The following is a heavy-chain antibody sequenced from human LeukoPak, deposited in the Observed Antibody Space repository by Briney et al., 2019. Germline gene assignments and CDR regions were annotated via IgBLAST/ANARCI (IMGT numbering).Heavy chain of an antibody. CDR1: GGTFSSYA. CDR2: IIPIFGTA. J-gene: IGHJ4*02. D-gene: IGHD3-22*01. CDR3: ARDRYYDSSGYHISEYYFDY. V-gene: IGHV1-69*05. Sequence: SVKVSCKASGGTFSSYAISWVRQAPGQGPEWMGGIIPIFGTANYAQKFQGRVTITTDESTSTAYMELSSLRSEDTAVYYCARDRYYDSSGYHISEYYFDYWGQGTLVTVSS.